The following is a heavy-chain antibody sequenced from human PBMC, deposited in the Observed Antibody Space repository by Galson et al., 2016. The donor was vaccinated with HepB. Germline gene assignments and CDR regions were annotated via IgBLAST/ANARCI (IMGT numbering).Heavy chain of an antibody. CDR1: GFTFSTYW. D-gene: IGHD1-26*01. J-gene: IGHJ4*02. CDR2: INSDGSST. CDR3: AKKSPGKELSPPDY. V-gene: IGHV3-74*01. Sequence: SLRLSCAASGFTFSTYWMHWVRQAPGKGLVYVSRINSDGSSTTYADSVKGRFTISRDNFKNTLYLQMNSLRAEDTAVYYCAKKSPGKELSPPDYWGQGTLVTVSS.